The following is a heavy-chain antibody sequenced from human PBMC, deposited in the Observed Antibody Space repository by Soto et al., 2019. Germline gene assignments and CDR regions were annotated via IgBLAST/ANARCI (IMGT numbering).Heavy chain of an antibody. CDR2: IEHNGNK. V-gene: IGHV4-34*01. J-gene: IGHJ4*02. CDR1: VCTFMGYF. CDR3: ERDFRYSPY. D-gene: IGHD3-10*01. Sequence: PSSTXSLTCSFAVCTFMGYFFIWVRQHPGKGLEWIGEIEHNGNKNINPSLKSRVTISVDTSKKKISLNLTSVTGEETAVYYCERDFRYSPYWGQGPLV.